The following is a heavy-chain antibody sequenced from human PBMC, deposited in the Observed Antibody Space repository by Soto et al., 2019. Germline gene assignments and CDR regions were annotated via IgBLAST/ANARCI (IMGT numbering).Heavy chain of an antibody. CDR3: ARHGSDRSVDY. J-gene: IGHJ4*02. CDR2: ISACNGNT. V-gene: IGHV1-18*04. CDR1: GYTFTSYG. Sequence: ASVKACCKASGYTFTSYGISWVRQAPGQGLEWMGWISACNGNTNYAQKLQGRVTMTTDTSTSTAYMELRSLRSDDTAVYYCARHGSDRSVDYWGQGTLVTVSS.